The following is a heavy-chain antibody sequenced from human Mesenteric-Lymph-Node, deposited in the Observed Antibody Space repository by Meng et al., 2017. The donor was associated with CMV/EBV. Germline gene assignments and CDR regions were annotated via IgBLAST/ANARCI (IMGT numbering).Heavy chain of an antibody. CDR2: IRYDGSNE. D-gene: IGHD3-10*01. CDR1: GFAFSSFA. Sequence: LSLTCAASGFAFSSFAMHWVRQAPGKGLEWVTIIRYDGSNEYYADSVKGRFIISRDNSKNTLYLQMYSLRAEDTDVYYCAKFRDYYGYYYGMDVWGQGTTVTVSS. CDR3: AKFRDYYGYYYGMDV. J-gene: IGHJ6*02. V-gene: IGHV3-30*02.